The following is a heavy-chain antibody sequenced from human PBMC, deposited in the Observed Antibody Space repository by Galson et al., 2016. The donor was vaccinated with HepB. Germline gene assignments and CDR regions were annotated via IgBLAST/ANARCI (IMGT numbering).Heavy chain of an antibody. CDR3: AREDKWDSMDV. CDR2: IKEDESQK. CDR1: GFTFRIYW. V-gene: IGHV3-7*04. Sequence: SLRLSCAASGFTFRIYWMTWVRQVPGKGLEWVANIKEDESQKKYLDSVKGRFTISRGNAKNLLYLQMNSLRDEDTAVYYCAREDKWDSMDVWGQGTTVTVSS. J-gene: IGHJ6*02. D-gene: IGHD1-26*01.